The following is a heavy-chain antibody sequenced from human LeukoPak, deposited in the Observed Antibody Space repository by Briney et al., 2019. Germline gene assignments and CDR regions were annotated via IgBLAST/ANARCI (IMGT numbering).Heavy chain of an antibody. CDR1: GFTFNNYE. D-gene: IGHD4-17*01. J-gene: IGHJ4*02. V-gene: IGHV3-48*03. CDR3: ARFEPYGDYVGY. CDR2: IGSRDNTI. Sequence: PGGSLRLSCAASGFTFNNYEMNWVRQAPGKGLEWVSYIGSRDNTIYYADSVKGRFAISRDNAKKSLYLQMNSLRAEDTAVYYCARFEPYGDYVGYWGQGTLVTVSS.